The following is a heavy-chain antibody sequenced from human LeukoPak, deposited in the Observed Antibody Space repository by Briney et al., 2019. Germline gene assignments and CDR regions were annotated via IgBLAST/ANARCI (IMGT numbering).Heavy chain of an antibody. Sequence: PSETLSLTCAVYGGSFSGYYWSWIRQPPGKGLEWIGEINHSGSTNYNPSLKSRVTISVDTSKNQFSLKLSSVTAADTAVYYCARLLSDVRLRYFDWLRPSRTVDYWGQGTLVTVSS. CDR2: INHSGST. CDR3: ARLLSDVRLRYFDWLRPSRTVDY. CDR1: GGSFSGYY. V-gene: IGHV4-34*01. J-gene: IGHJ4*02. D-gene: IGHD3-9*01.